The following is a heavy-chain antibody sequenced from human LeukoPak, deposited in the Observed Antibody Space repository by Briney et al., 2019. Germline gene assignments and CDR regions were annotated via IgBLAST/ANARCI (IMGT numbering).Heavy chain of an antibody. J-gene: IGHJ6*02. CDR3: ARDLPYSSGFPYYYYYGMDV. CDR1: GYTFTSYG. Sequence: ASVKVSCKASGYTFTSYGISWVRQAPGQGLEWMGWISAYNGNTNYAQKLQGRVTMTTDTSTSTAYTELRSLRSDDTAVYYCARDLPYSSGFPYYYYYGMDVWGQGTTVTVSS. CDR2: ISAYNGNT. V-gene: IGHV1-18*01. D-gene: IGHD6-19*01.